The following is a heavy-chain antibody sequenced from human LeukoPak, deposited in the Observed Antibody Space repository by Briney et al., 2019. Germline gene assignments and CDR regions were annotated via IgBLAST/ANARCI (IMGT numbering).Heavy chain of an antibody. CDR3: ARARVVVTATPSDY. CDR2: INPSGAST. CDR1: GCTFTNYY. Sequence: ASVTVSCKASGCTFTNYYMHWVRQAPGQGLEWMGIINPSGASTSYAQKFQGRVTMTRDTSTSTVYMELSSLRSEDTAVHYCARARVVVTATPSDYWGQGTLVTVSS. J-gene: IGHJ4*02. D-gene: IGHD2-21*02. V-gene: IGHV1-46*01.